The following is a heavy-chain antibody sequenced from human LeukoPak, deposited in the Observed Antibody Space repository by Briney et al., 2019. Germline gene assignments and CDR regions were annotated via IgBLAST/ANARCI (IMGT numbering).Heavy chain of an antibody. V-gene: IGHV1-58*01. Sequence: SVKVSCKASGFTFTSSVVQWVRQARGQRLEWIGWIVVGSGNTNYAQKFQERVTITRDMSTSTAYMELSSLRSEDTAVYYCAAPMYDSHAFDIWGQGTMVTVSS. D-gene: IGHD3-22*01. CDR3: AAPMYDSHAFDI. CDR1: GFTFTSSV. CDR2: IVVGSGNT. J-gene: IGHJ3*02.